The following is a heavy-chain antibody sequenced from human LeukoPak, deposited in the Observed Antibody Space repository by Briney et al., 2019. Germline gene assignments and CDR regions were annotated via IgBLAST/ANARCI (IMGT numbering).Heavy chain of an antibody. CDR3: ARDNPQSIAAAGTISHLDY. CDR2: INPSGGST. J-gene: IGHJ4*02. V-gene: IGHV1-46*01. CDR1: GYTFTSYY. D-gene: IGHD6-13*01. Sequence: ASVKVSCKASGYTFTSYYMHWVRQAPGQGLEWMGIINPSGGSTSYAQKFQGRVTMTRDTSTSTVYMELGSLRSEDTAVYYCARDNPQSIAAAGTISHLDYWGQGTLVTVSS.